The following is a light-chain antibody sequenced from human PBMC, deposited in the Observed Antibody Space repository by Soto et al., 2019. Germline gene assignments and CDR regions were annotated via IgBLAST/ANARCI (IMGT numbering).Light chain of an antibody. Sequence: EIVLTQSPGTLSLSPGEKVTLSCRASQSVRTYLAWYQQKPGQPPTLLIYGASTRISGIPDRFSGDGSGTDFTRTISRLDPDDFAVYYCQQYKDSPRTFGQGTKVEI. J-gene: IGKJ1*01. CDR1: QSVRTY. CDR2: GAS. V-gene: IGKV3-20*01. CDR3: QQYKDSPRT.